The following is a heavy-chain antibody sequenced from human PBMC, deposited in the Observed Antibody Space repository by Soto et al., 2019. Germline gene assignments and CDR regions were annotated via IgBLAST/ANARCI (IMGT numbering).Heavy chain of an antibody. CDR2: ISSSSSYI. D-gene: IGHD1-26*01. CDR3: ARGGSHAEFAY. CDR1: GFTFSSYS. Sequence: GGSLRLSCAASGFTFSSYSMNWVRQAPGKGLEWVSSISSSSSYIYYADSVKGRFTVSRDNAKNSLYLQMNSLRAEDTAVYYCARGGSHAEFAYWGQGTLVTVSS. V-gene: IGHV3-21*01. J-gene: IGHJ4*02.